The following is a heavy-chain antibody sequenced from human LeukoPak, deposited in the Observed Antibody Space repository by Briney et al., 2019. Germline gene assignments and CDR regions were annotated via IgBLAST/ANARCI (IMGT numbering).Heavy chain of an antibody. J-gene: IGHJ4*02. CDR3: ARGFDSKSTYFDY. CDR2: NYYSGRT. CDR1: DTSIKSYY. V-gene: IGHV4-59*01. Sequence: ASETLSLTCTVSDTSIKSYYWSWLRQPPGKGLEWIGYNYYSGRTNYNPSLKSRVTISVDTSKNQFSLKVRSVTAADTAVYYCARGFDSKSTYFDYWGQGTLVTVSS. D-gene: IGHD5-12*01.